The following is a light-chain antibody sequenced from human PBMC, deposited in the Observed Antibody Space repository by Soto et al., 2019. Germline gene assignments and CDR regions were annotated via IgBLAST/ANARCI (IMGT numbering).Light chain of an antibody. CDR1: SSNIGKTF. Sequence: VLPQPPAVSAAPGQKVTISCSGTSSNIGKTFVSWYQHLPGTAPKLLIYDNYKRPSGIPDRFSGSKSGTSATLGITGLQTGDEADYYCAAWDTSLHALILGGGTKVTVL. J-gene: IGLJ2*01. V-gene: IGLV1-51*01. CDR3: AAWDTSLHALI. CDR2: DNY.